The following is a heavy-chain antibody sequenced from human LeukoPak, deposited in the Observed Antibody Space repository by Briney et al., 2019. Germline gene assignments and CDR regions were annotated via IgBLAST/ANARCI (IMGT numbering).Heavy chain of an antibody. V-gene: IGHV1-8*03. J-gene: IGHJ4*02. CDR1: GYTFINYD. D-gene: IGHD1-26*01. CDR2: MNPHTANT. CDR3: ATRVGPSEFDY. Sequence: GASVKVSRKASGYTFINYDINWVRQATGQGLEWMGWMNPHTANTGYAQKFQGRVTITWNTSISTVYMELSSLRSEDTAVYYCATRVGPSEFDYWGQGTLVTVSS.